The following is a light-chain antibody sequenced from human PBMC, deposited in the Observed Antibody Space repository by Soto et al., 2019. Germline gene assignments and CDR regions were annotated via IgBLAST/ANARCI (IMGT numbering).Light chain of an antibody. V-gene: IGKV3-20*01. CDR1: QSVSSNY. Sequence: EIVLTQSPGTLSLSPGERATLSCRASQSVSSNYLAWYQQKPGQAPRLLIYGASSRATGIPDWFSGSGSGTDFTLTISRLEPEDFAVYYCLQYGRSPRSFGHGTKLEIK. CDR3: LQYGRSPRS. CDR2: GAS. J-gene: IGKJ2*03.